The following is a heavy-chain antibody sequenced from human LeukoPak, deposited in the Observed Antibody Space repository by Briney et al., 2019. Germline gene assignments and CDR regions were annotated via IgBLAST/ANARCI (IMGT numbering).Heavy chain of an antibody. CDR1: GFTFRSYG. CDR3: AKDGGSAIPYFDY. D-gene: IGHD1-26*01. CDR2: ISYHGSDK. V-gene: IGHV3-30*18. J-gene: IGHJ4*02. Sequence: GGSLRLSCAASGFTFRSYGMHWVRQAPGKGLEWVAIISYHGSDKYYADSVKGRFTISRDNSKNTLYLQMSSLRVEDAAVYYCAKDGGSAIPYFDYWGQGTLVTVSS.